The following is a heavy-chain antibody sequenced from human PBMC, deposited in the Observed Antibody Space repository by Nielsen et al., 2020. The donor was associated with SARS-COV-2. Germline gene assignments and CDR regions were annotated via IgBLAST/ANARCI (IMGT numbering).Heavy chain of an antibody. D-gene: IGHD3-22*01. Sequence: GGPLRLSCAASGFTFRSYSMNWVRQAPGKGLEWVSYISSSSSTIDYAASVKGRFTISRDNAKNTLCLQMNSLRAEDTAVYYCARDLYYDSSGFDYWGQGTLVTVSS. V-gene: IGHV3-48*04. CDR1: GFTFRSYS. CDR3: ARDLYYDSSGFDY. CDR2: ISSSSSTI. J-gene: IGHJ4*02.